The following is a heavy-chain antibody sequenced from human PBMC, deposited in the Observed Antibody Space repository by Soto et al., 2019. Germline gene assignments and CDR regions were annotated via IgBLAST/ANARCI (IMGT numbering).Heavy chain of an antibody. CDR2: VYYSGTT. V-gene: IGHV4-59*01. CDR1: GDSISNYY. CDR3: ARTTAVPNTLRSRYFFDY. Sequence: SETLSLTCTVSGDSISNYYWSWIRQPPGKRLEWIGYVYYSGTTNYNPSLKSRVTISVDLSKNRFSLRLSSVTTADTALYYCARTTAVPNTLRSRYFFDYWGQGTLVTVSS. D-gene: IGHD4-17*01. J-gene: IGHJ4*02.